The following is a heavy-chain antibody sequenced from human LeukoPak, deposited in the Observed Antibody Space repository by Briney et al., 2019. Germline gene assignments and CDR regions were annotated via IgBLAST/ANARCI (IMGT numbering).Heavy chain of an antibody. CDR3: AKDHRYFDL. Sequence: GGSLRLSCAFSVFTVSDNYINWVRQPPAKGLEGVSAISVSGGSTYYADSVTGRLTISRDNSKNTLYLQMNSLTAEDTAVSYCAKDHRYFDLWGRGTLVTVSS. V-gene: IGHV3-23*01. J-gene: IGHJ2*01. CDR2: ISVSGGST. CDR1: VFTVSDNY.